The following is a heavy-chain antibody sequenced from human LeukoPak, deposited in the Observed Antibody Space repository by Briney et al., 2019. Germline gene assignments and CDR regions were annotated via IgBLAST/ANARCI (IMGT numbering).Heavy chain of an antibody. CDR1: GYTFNRYG. Sequence: ASVKVSCKASGYTFNRYGISWVRQAPGPGLEWMGWISAYNGNTKNAQNLQGRVTMTTDTSTTTAYMELRSLKSDDTAGYYCARGHSTSWPEYFQHWGQGTLVTVSS. V-gene: IGHV1-18*01. J-gene: IGHJ1*01. D-gene: IGHD6-13*01. CDR3: ARGHSTSWPEYFQH. CDR2: ISAYNGNT.